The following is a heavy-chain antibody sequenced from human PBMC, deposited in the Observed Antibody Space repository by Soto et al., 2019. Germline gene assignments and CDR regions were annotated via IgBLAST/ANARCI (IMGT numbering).Heavy chain of an antibody. CDR1: GYTFTSYG. Sequence: GASVKVSCKASGYTFTSYGISWVRQAPGQGLEWMGWISAYNGNTNYAQKLQGRVTMTTDTSTSTAYMELRSLRSDDTAVYYCARVVVIEVYYYGMDVWGQGTTVNVSS. CDR3: ARVVVIEVYYYGMDV. V-gene: IGHV1-18*01. J-gene: IGHJ6*02. D-gene: IGHD3-22*01. CDR2: ISAYNGNT.